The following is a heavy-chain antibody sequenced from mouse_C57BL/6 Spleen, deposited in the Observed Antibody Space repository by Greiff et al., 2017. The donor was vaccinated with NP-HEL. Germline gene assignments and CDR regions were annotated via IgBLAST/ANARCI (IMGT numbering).Heavy chain of an antibody. J-gene: IGHJ4*01. D-gene: IGHD1-1*01. Sequence: QVQLKQSGAELARPGASVKLSCKASGYTFTSYGISWVKQRTGQGLEWIGEIYPRSGNTYYNEKFKGKATLTADKSSSTAYMELRSLTSEDSAVYFCARWGPITTVVAPMDYWGQGTSVTVSS. V-gene: IGHV1-81*01. CDR3: ARWGPITTVVAPMDY. CDR1: GYTFTSYG. CDR2: IYPRSGNT.